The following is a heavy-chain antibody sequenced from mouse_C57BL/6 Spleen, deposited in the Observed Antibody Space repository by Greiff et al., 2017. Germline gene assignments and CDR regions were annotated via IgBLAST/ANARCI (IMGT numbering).Heavy chain of an antibody. CDR1: GYTFTDYN. Sequence: EVKLVESGPELVKPGASVKIPCKASGYTFTDYNMDWVKQSHGKSLEWIGDINPNNGGTIYNQKFKGKATLTVDKSSSTAYMELRSLTSEDTAVYYCARRGYDYDGSWFAYWGQGTLVTVSA. CDR2: INPNNGGT. D-gene: IGHD2-4*01. J-gene: IGHJ3*01. CDR3: ARRGYDYDGSWFAY. V-gene: IGHV1-18*01.